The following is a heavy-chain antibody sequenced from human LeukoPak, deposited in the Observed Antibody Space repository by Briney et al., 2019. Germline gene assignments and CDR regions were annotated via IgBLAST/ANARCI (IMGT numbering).Heavy chain of an antibody. CDR2: IYYSGST. CDR3: VSGNGYDFRYFDY. Sequence: PSQTLSLTCTVSGGSISSGAYYWSWIRQHPGKGLEWIGYIYYSGSTYYNPSLKSRVTISVDTSKNQFSLRLSSATAADTAVYYCVSGNGYDFRYFDYWGQGTLVTVSS. J-gene: IGHJ4*02. D-gene: IGHD5-12*01. V-gene: IGHV4-31*03. CDR1: GGSISSGAYY.